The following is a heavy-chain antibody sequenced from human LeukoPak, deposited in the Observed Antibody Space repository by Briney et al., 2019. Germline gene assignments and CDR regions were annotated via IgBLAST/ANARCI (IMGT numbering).Heavy chain of an antibody. CDR1: GFTFSDYW. CDR2: INRDASRP. CDR3: ALFSQPFA. Sequence: GGSLRLSCAASGFTFSDYWMHWVRQAPGEGLVWVSRINRDASRPSYADSVKGRFTISRDNAKNTLYLQMNGLRAEDTAVYYCALFSQPFAWGQGSLVTVSS. J-gene: IGHJ5*02. D-gene: IGHD5-18*01. V-gene: IGHV3-74*01.